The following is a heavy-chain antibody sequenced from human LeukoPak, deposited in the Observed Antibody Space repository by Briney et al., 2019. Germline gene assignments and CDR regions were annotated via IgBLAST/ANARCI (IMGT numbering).Heavy chain of an antibody. J-gene: IGHJ4*02. CDR3: ARGTIDDYGVPEGY. V-gene: IGHV3-21*01. CDR2: ISSSSSYI. D-gene: IGHD4-17*01. Sequence: GGSLRLSCAASGFTFSSYWMSWVRQAPGKGLEWVSSISSSSSYIYYADSVKGRFTISRDNAKNSLYLQMNSLRAEDTAVYYCARGTIDDYGVPEGYWGQGTLVTVSS. CDR1: GFTFSSYW.